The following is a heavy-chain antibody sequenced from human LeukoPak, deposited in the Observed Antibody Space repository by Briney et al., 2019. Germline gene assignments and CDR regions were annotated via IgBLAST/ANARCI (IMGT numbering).Heavy chain of an antibody. CDR2: IYYSGST. Sequence: SETLSLTCTVSGGSISSYYWSWIRQPPGKGLEWIGYIYYSGSTNYNPSLKSRVTISVDTSKNQFSLKLSSVTAADTAVYYCARAAVWQQLSYWGQGTLVTVSS. CDR3: ARAAVWQQLSY. D-gene: IGHD6-13*01. V-gene: IGHV4-59*12. CDR1: GGSISSYY. J-gene: IGHJ4*02.